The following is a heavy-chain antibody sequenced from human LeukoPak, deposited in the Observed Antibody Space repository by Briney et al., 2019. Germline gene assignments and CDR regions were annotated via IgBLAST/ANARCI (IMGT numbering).Heavy chain of an antibody. J-gene: IGHJ4*02. CDR2: ISSSGSTI. D-gene: IGHD1-26*01. Sequence: PGGSLRLSCAASGFTFSSYEMNWVRQAPGKGLEWVSYISSSGSTIYYADSVKGRFTIPRDNSKNTLYLQMNSLRAEDTAVYYCARVPRGGSYYGYWGQGTLVTVSS. CDR1: GFTFSSYE. V-gene: IGHV3-48*03. CDR3: ARVPRGGSYYGY.